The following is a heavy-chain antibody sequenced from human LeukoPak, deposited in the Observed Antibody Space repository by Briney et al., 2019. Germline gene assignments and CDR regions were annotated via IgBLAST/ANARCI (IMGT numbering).Heavy chain of an antibody. Sequence: GGSLRLSCAASGFTVSSNYMSWVRQAPGKGLEWVSVIYSGGSTYYADSEKGRFTISRDNSKNTLYLQMNSLRAEDSAVYYCARPAVTGTTPYYYGMDVWGQGTTVTVSS. J-gene: IGHJ6*02. CDR3: ARPAVTGTTPYYYGMDV. CDR1: GFTVSSNY. CDR2: IYSGGST. D-gene: IGHD1-7*01. V-gene: IGHV3-66*04.